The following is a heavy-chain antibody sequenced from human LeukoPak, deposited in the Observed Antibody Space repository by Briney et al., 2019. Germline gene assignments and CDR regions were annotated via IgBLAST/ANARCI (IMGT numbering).Heavy chain of an antibody. V-gene: IGHV3-21*01. Sequence: TGGSLRLSCAASGFTFSSYSMNWVRQAPGKGLEWVSSISSSSSYIYYADSVKGRFTISRDNAKNSLYLQMNSLRAEDTAVYYCARDRKGYSSSSGAKAAFDIWGQGAMVAVSS. J-gene: IGHJ3*02. CDR2: ISSSSSYI. CDR1: GFTFSSYS. D-gene: IGHD6-6*01. CDR3: ARDRKGYSSSSGAKAAFDI.